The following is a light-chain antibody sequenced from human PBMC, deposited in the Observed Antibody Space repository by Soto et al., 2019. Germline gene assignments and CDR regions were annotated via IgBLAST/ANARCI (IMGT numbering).Light chain of an antibody. V-gene: IGKV3-11*01. CDR2: DAS. CDR1: QSVSSY. Sequence: EIVLTQSPATLSLSPGERATLSCRASQSVSSYLAWYQQKPGQAPRLLIYDASNRATGIPARFSGSGSGTDFTLTTSSLEPEDFAVYYRQQRSNWPTFGGGTKVDIK. J-gene: IGKJ4*01. CDR3: QQRSNWPT.